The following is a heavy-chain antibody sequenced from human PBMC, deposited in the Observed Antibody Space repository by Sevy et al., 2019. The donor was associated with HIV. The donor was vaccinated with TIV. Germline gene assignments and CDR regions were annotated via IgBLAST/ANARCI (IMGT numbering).Heavy chain of an antibody. CDR3: ARGKYCAGGSCYVDYMDV. CDR2: SSAYDGNT. Sequence: ASVKVSCKASGYTVTRYGISWVRQAPGQGLEWMGWSSAYDGNTHYAQKLQGRVTMTTDTSTSTVYMELRSLRSDDTAIYYCARGKYCAGGSCYVDYMDVWGKGTPVTVSS. J-gene: IGHJ6*03. CDR1: GYTVTRYG. D-gene: IGHD2-15*01. V-gene: IGHV1-18*04.